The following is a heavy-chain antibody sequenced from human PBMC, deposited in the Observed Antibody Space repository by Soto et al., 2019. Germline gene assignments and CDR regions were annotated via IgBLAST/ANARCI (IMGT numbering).Heavy chain of an antibody. CDR1: GGSFSGYY. Sequence: SETLSLTCAVYGGSFSGYYWSWIRQPPGKGLEWIGEINHSGSTNYNPSLKSRVTISVDTSKNQFSLKLSSVTAADTAVYYCARDTPILLTTVGTQRYYYGMDVWGQGTTVTVSS. CDR2: INHSGST. J-gene: IGHJ6*02. V-gene: IGHV4-34*01. D-gene: IGHD4-17*01. CDR3: ARDTPILLTTVGTQRYYYGMDV.